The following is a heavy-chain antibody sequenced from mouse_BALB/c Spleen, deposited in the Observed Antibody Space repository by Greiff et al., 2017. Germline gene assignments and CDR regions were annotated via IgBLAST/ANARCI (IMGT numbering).Heavy chain of an antibody. D-gene: IGHD1-1*01. CDR3: TLGYYYGSVDY. V-gene: IGHV6-6*02. CDR2: IRLKSNNYAT. Sequence: EVQLMESGGGLVQPGGSMKLSCVASGFTFSNYWMNWVRQSPEKGLEWVAEIRLKSNNYATHYAESVKGRFTISRDDSKSSVYLQMNNLRAEDTGIYYCTLGYYYGSVDYWGQGTTLTVSS. J-gene: IGHJ2*01. CDR1: GFTFSNYW.